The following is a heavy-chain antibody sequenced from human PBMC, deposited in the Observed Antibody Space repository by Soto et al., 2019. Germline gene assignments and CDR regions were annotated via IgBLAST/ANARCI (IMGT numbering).Heavy chain of an antibody. J-gene: IGHJ4*02. D-gene: IGHD6-19*01. CDR2: IRREGNSYTT. CDR1: GFTFSDHY. CDR3: ARVPAVARSGCFDY. V-gene: IGHV3-72*01. Sequence: EVRLVESGGGLVQPGTSLRLSCAASGFTFSDHYMDWVRQAPGKGLEWVGRIRREGNSYTTEYAASVKGRFTISRDDSKNSLYLQMNSLKTEDTAVYYCARVPAVARSGCFDYWGQGTLVTVSS.